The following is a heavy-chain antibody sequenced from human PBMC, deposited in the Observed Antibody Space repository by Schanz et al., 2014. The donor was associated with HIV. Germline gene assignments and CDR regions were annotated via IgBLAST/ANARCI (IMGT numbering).Heavy chain of an antibody. D-gene: IGHD3-9*01. CDR2: MSHDGFSK. CDR3: AQDRDVLTGYPGH. CDR1: GLTFSSSI. V-gene: IGHV3-30-3*01. Sequence: QVQLVESGGGVVQPGRSLRLSCTASGLTFSSSIMHWVRQAPGKGLEWVAGMSHDGFSKYFADSVKGRFTISRDNSKNMLYLQMNSLRAEDTAVYYCAQDRDVLTGYPGHWGQGTLVTVSS. J-gene: IGHJ4*02.